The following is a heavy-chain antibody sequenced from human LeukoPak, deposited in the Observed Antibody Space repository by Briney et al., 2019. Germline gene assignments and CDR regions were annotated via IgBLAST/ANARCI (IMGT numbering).Heavy chain of an antibody. CDR2: IIHSGST. V-gene: IGHV4-34*01. Sequence: PSETLSLTCAIYGGSFSGYNWSWIRQPRGKGLEWIEEIIHSGSTNYNPSLKSRVTMSVDTSKNQFSLKLSSVTAADTAVYYCARGFCSGGTCYSPPLDYWGQGTLVTVSS. CDR1: GGSFSGYN. J-gene: IGHJ4*02. CDR3: ARGFCSGGTCYSPPLDY. D-gene: IGHD2-15*01.